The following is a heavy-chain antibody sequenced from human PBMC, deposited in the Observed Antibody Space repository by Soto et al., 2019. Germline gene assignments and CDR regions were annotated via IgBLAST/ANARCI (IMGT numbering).Heavy chain of an antibody. CDR1: GTSISRNGAY. D-gene: IGHD3-22*01. CDR3: ARDSSASRWFI. CDR2: IHYSGST. J-gene: IGHJ4*02. V-gene: IGHV4-31*03. Sequence: SETLSLTCTVSGTSISRNGAYWSWIRQHPGKGLEWIGYIHYSGSTYYNPSLKSRVTISIDTSKNQFSLKLSSVTAADTAVYYCARDSSASRWFIWGQGTLVTVSS.